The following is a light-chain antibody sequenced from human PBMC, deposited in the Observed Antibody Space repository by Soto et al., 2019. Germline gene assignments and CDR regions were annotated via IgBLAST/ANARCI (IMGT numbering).Light chain of an antibody. Sequence: EIIMTQSPATLSVSPGERATLSCRAGQSVSSNLAWGQQKPGQAPRLLIYGASTRATGVPARFSGSGSGTEFTLTISSLQSEDFAVYFCQQYNNWPPTFGQGTRLEIK. CDR1: QSVSSN. V-gene: IGKV3-15*01. CDR2: GAS. CDR3: QQYNNWPPT. J-gene: IGKJ5*01.